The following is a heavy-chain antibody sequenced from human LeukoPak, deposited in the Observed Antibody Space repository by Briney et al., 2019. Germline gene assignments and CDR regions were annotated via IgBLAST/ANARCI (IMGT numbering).Heavy chain of an antibody. D-gene: IGHD4-17*01. CDR2: MNPNSGDT. V-gene: IGHV1-8*01. CDR3: ARNTPNYGDFDF. CDR1: GYTFTSYD. J-gene: IGHJ4*02. Sequence: ASVKVSCKASGYTFTSYDINWVRQAPGQGLEWLGWMNPNSGDTGYAQRFQGRVPMTRDTSITTAYMELSSLRSDDTAIYYCARNTPNYGDFDFWGQGTLVTVSS.